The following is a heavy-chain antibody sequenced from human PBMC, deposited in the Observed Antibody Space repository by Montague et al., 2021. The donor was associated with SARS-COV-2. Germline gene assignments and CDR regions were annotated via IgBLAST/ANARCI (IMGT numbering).Heavy chain of an antibody. CDR1: GISVSSNNYY. D-gene: IGHD2-21*01. Sequence: SETLSLTCSVSGISVSSNNYYWTWIRRPPGKGLEWIGYIYFNGNTILNPSLEGRVTTSIDTSKNHFSLKLTSVTAADTAVYYCARRGGGEVFAWFMYWYFDIWSRGSLVTVSS. J-gene: IGHJ2*01. CDR3: ARRGGGEVFAWFMYWYFDI. V-gene: IGHV4-61*03. CDR2: IYFNGNT.